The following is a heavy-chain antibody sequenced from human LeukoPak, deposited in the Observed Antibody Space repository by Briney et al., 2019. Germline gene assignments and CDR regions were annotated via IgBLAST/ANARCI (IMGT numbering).Heavy chain of an antibody. D-gene: IGHD5-24*01. J-gene: IGHJ5*02. Sequence: SETLSLTCAVYGVSFSGYYWSWIRQPPGKGLEWIGEINHSGSTNYNPSLKSRVTISVDTSKNQFSLKLSSVTAADTAVYYCARDRGGNNWFDPWGQGTLVTVSS. CDR1: GVSFSGYY. CDR2: INHSGST. CDR3: ARDRGGNNWFDP. V-gene: IGHV4-34*01.